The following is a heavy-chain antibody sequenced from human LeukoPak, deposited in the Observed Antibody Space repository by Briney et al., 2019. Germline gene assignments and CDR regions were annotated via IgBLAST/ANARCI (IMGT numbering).Heavy chain of an antibody. J-gene: IGHJ4*02. CDR2: ISHSGTT. V-gene: IGHV4-34*01. Sequence: PSETLSLTCAVDGGSFSDYHWTSIRQSPGKRLEWIGQISHSGTTRYNPSFNSRVTMSVDTSKNQFSLKLTSVTAADTAIYYCARGAPGFWGQGTLVTVSS. CDR1: GGSFSDYH. CDR3: ARGAPGF.